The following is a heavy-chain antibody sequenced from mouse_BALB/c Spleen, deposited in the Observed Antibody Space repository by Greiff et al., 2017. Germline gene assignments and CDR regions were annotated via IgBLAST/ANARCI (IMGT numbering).Heavy chain of an antibody. CDR1: GYAFSSYW. V-gene: IGHV1-80*01. CDR2: IYPGDGDT. J-gene: IGHJ4*01. CDR3: AREGGFSYYAMDY. Sequence: VQLQQSGAELVRPGSSVKISCKASGYAFSSYWMNWVKQRPGQGLEWIGQIYPGDGDTNYNGKFKGKATLTADKSSSTAYMQLSSLTSEDSAVYFCAREGGFSYYAMDYWGQGTSVTVSS.